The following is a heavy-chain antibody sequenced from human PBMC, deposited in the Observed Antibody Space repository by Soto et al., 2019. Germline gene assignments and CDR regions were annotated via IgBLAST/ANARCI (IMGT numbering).Heavy chain of an antibody. J-gene: IGHJ6*02. D-gene: IGHD2-21*02. Sequence: QVQLQESGPGLVKPSETLSLTCTVSGGSISRYYWSWIRQPPGKGLAWIGYMYNTGSTVYNPSFNSRVTISVDTSKNQFSRNLNSVTAADTAVYYCARDLWGYCGTDCYPLDVWGQGTTVTVSS. CDR1: GGSISRYY. V-gene: IGHV4-59*01. CDR3: ARDLWGYCGTDCYPLDV. CDR2: MYNTGST.